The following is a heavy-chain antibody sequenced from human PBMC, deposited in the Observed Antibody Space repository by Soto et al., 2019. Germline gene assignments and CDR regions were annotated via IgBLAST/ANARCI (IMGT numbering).Heavy chain of an antibody. CDR1: GGSISSSSYY. Sequence: QLQLQESGPGLVKPSETLSLTCTVSGGSISSSSYYWGWIRQPPGKGLEWIGSIYYSGSTYYNPSLKSRVTISVDTSKNQFSLKLSSVTAADTAVYYCARVGGKYSRSWKEIDYWGQGTLVTVSS. J-gene: IGHJ4*02. CDR3: ARVGGKYSRSWKEIDY. CDR2: IYYSGST. V-gene: IGHV4-39*01. D-gene: IGHD6-13*01.